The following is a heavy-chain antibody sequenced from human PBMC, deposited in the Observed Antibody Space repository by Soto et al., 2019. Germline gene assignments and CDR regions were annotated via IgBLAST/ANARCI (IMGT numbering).Heavy chain of an antibody. Sequence: EVQLFESGGDLVQPGGSLRLSCAASGFTFSNHAMSWVRQAAGKGLEWVSSISGNAGTTYYADSVKGRFTISRDNSKNTLYLQMNSLRADDTALYYCAIHSAKQWLARFDPWGQGTLVTVSS. CDR2: ISGNAGTT. CDR1: GFTFSNHA. CDR3: AIHSAKQWLARFDP. J-gene: IGHJ5*02. V-gene: IGHV3-23*01. D-gene: IGHD6-19*01.